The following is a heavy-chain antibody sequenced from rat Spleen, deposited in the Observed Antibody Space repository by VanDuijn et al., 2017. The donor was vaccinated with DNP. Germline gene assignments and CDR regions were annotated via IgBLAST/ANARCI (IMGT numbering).Heavy chain of an antibody. CDR2: ISYDGGST. V-gene: IGHV5-20*01. CDR3: ARPGYNGFAY. Sequence: EVQLVESGGGLVQPGRSLKLSCAASGFTFSDYYMAWVRQAPTKGLEWVASISYDGGSTYYRDSVKGRFTISRDNAKSSLYLEMNSLRSEDMATYYCARPGYNGFAYWGQGTLVTVSS. J-gene: IGHJ3*01. D-gene: IGHD1-5*01. CDR1: GFTFSDYY.